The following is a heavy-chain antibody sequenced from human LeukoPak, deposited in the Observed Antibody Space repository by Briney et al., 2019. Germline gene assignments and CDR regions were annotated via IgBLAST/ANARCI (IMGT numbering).Heavy chain of an antibody. CDR3: AKDLGRSSWSYFEY. J-gene: IGHJ4*02. CDR2: VSWNSGSI. CDR1: GFTFDDYA. D-gene: IGHD6-13*01. Sequence: SGGSLRLSCAASGFTFDDYAMHWVRQAPGKGLEWVSGVSWNSGSIGYADSVKGRFTISRDNAKNSPYLQMNSLRPEDTALYYCAKDLGRSSWSYFEYWGQGTLVTVS. V-gene: IGHV3-9*01.